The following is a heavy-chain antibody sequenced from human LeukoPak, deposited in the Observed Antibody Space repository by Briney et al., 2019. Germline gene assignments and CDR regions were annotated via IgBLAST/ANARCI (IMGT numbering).Heavy chain of an antibody. CDR3: ARQRASGTWAFDI. J-gene: IGHJ3*02. D-gene: IGHD3-10*01. CDR2: IYYTGTT. CDR1: GGSIISSGDY. V-gene: IGHV4-39*01. Sequence: PSETLSLTCTVSGGSIISSGDYWCGWIRQPPGEGLEWIGSIYYTGTTYNDPSLKSRVTISVDTSKSHFSLRLTSVTAADTAVYYCARQRASGTWAFDIWGQGTMVTVSS.